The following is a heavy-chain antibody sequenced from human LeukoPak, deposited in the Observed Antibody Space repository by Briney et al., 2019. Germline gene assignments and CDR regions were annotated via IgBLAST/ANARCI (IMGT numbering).Heavy chain of an antibody. V-gene: IGHV3-30*04. Sequence: GGSLRLSCAASGFTFSSYAMHWVRQAPGKGLEWVAVISYDGSNKYYADSVKGRFTISRDNSKNTLYLQMNSLRAEDTAVYYCARDPGTAYDYWGQGTLVTVSS. CDR3: ARDPGTAYDY. D-gene: IGHD5-18*01. CDR1: GFTFSSYA. J-gene: IGHJ4*02. CDR2: ISYDGSNK.